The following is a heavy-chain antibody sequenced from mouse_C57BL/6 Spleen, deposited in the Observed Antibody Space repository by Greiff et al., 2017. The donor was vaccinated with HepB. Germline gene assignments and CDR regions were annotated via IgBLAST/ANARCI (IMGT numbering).Heavy chain of an antibody. CDR1: GFTFSSYA. D-gene: IGHD2-5*01. CDR2: ISSGGDYI. J-gene: IGHJ2*01. Sequence: EVKLVESGEGLVKPGGSLKLSCAASGFTFSSYAMSWVRQTPEKRLEWVAYISSGGDYIYYADTVKGRFTISRDNARNTLYLQMSSLKSEDTAMYYCTRERAYYSNLYYFDYWGQGTTLTVSS. V-gene: IGHV5-9-1*02. CDR3: TRERAYYSNLYYFDY.